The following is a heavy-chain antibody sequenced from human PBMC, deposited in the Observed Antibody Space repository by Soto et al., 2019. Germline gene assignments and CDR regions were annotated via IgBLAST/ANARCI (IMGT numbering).Heavy chain of an antibody. V-gene: IGHV4-34*01. D-gene: IGHD3-3*01. CDR2: INHSGST. CDR1: GGSFSGYY. J-gene: IGHJ4*02. Sequence: QVQLQQWGAGLLKPSETLSLTCAVYGGSFSGYYWSWIRQPPGKGLEWIGEINHSGSTNYNPSLKSRVPISVDTSKNQFSLKLSSVTAADTAVYYCARGRRLNDFWSGYYTGGFDYWGQGTLVTVSS. CDR3: ARGRRLNDFWSGYYTGGFDY.